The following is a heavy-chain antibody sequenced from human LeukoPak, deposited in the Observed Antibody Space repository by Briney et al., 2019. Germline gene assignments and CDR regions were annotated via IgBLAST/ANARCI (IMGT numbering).Heavy chain of an antibody. V-gene: IGHV1-69*13. Sequence: ASVKVSCKASGGTFSSYAISWVRQAPGQGLEWMGGIIPIFGTANYAQKFQGRVTITADESTSTAYMELSSLRSEDTAVYYCAREQDYYDSSGYSNWFDPWGQGALVTVSS. D-gene: IGHD3-22*01. CDR1: GGTFSSYA. J-gene: IGHJ5*02. CDR3: AREQDYYDSSGYSNWFDP. CDR2: IIPIFGTA.